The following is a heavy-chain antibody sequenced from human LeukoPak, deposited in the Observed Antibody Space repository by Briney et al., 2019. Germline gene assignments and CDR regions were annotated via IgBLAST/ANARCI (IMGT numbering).Heavy chain of an antibody. CDR2: ISGSGGGT. D-gene: IGHD3-22*01. V-gene: IGHV3-23*01. CDR1: GITLSNYG. CDR3: AKRGVVIRVILVGFHKEAYYFDS. J-gene: IGHJ4*02. Sequence: GGSLRLSCAVSGITLSNYGMSWVRQAPGKGLEWVVGISGSGGGTTYADSVKGRFTISRDNAKNTLFLQMNSLRAEDTAVYFCAKRGVVIRVILVGFHKEAYYFDSWGQGALVTVSS.